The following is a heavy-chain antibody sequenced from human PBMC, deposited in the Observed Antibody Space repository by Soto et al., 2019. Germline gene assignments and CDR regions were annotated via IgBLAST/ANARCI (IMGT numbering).Heavy chain of an antibody. J-gene: IGHJ4*02. CDR3: ARDTGGSYDF. V-gene: IGHV3-72*01. CDR2: TRNKANSYTT. D-gene: IGHD1-26*01. CDR1: GFTFNDYY. Sequence: EVQLVESGGGLVQPGVSLRLSCAASGFTFNDYYMDWVRQLPGKGLEWVGRTRNKANSYTTEYAPSVKGRFTISRHDSEDSMYLQMNSLKTEDRAVYYCARDTGGSYDFWGQGALVTVSS.